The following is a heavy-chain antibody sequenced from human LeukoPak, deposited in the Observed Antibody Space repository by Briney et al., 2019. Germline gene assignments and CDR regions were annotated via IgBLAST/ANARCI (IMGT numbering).Heavy chain of an antibody. CDR2: ISAYNGNT. Sequence: PSGSVKVSCKASGYTFTSYGSSWLRQPPAQGLEWMGWISAYNGNTNYAQKLQGRVTMTTDTSTSTAYMELRSLRSDDTAVYYCARDLQLVPWRRYNWFDPWGQGTLVTVSS. CDR1: GYTFTSYG. J-gene: IGHJ5*02. D-gene: IGHD6-13*01. V-gene: IGHV1-18*01. CDR3: ARDLQLVPWRRYNWFDP.